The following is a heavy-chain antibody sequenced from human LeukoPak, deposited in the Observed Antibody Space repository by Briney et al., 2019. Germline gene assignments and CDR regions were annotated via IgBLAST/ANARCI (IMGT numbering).Heavy chain of an antibody. J-gene: IGHJ4*02. CDR2: IYYSGST. CDR3: ARGSNYDFWTGYFDY. V-gene: IGHV4-39*01. Sequence: SETLSLTCTVSGGSISGSSYYWGWIRQPPGKGLEWIGSIYYSGSTYYNPSLKSRVTFSADTSKNQFSLKLSSVTASDTAVYYCARGSNYDFWTGYFDYWGQGALVTVTS. CDR1: GGSISGSSYY. D-gene: IGHD3-3*01.